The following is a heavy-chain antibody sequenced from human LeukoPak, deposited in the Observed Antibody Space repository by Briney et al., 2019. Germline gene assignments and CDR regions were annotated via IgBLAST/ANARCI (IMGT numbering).Heavy chain of an antibody. CDR3: AKDPHYYYDSSGSAFDI. Sequence: GRSLRLSCAASGFTFDDYAMHWVRHAPGKGLEWVSGISWNSGSIGYADSVKGRFTISRDNAKNSLYLQMNSLRAEDTALYYCAKDPHYYYDSSGSAFDIWGQGTMVTVSS. V-gene: IGHV3-9*01. D-gene: IGHD3-22*01. CDR2: ISWNSGSI. CDR1: GFTFDDYA. J-gene: IGHJ3*02.